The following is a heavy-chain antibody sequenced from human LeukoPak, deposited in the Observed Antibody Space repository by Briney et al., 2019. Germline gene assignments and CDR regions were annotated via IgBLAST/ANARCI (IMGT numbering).Heavy chain of an antibody. CDR3: TKNQYSGTIITPLDPFDV. CDR2: IDPNTGGT. Sequence: ASVKVSCKASGYTFTRYYIYWLRQAPGQGIEWMGWIDPNTGGTNFAQKFQGRITMTRDTSINTVYMELNRLRSDDTAVYYCTKNQYSGTIITPLDPFDVWGQGTMVTVSS. V-gene: IGHV1-2*02. D-gene: IGHD3-10*01. CDR1: GYTFTRYY. J-gene: IGHJ3*01.